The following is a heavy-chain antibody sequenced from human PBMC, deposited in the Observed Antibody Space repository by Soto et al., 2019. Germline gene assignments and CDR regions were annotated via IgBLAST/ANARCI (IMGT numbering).Heavy chain of an antibody. V-gene: IGHV3-74*01. J-gene: IGHJ4*02. CDR1: GFTFNNYW. D-gene: IGHD1-26*01. CDR3: ARGGWGAYYFDY. CDR2: IKYDESST. Sequence: EVQLVESGGGLVQPGGSLRLSCAASGFTFNNYWMHWVRQAPGKGLVRVSRIKYDESSTSYADSVKGRFTISRDNAKNTLYLQMNSLRGEDTAVYYCARGGWGAYYFDYWGQGTLVTVSS.